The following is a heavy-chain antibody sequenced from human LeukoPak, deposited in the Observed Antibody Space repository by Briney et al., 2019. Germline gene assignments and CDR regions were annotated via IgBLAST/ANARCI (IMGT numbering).Heavy chain of an antibody. D-gene: IGHD3-10*01. CDR2: MHLSAST. CDR3: AREIRGVPLYYFDY. Sequence: SETLSLTCTVSGDSISSYYWSWIRQPAGKGLEWIGRMHLSASTYYNPSLKTRVTMSLDTSKNQFSLTLNSVTAADTAVYYCAREIRGVPLYYFDYWGQGSLVTVTS. V-gene: IGHV4-4*07. CDR1: GDSISSYY. J-gene: IGHJ4*02.